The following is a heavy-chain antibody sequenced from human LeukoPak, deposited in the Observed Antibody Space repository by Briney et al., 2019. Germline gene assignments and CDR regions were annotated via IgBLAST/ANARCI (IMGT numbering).Heavy chain of an antibody. CDR3: ARSGSSYYDILTGYWTIDY. D-gene: IGHD3-9*01. V-gene: IGHV4-4*07. Sequence: LETLSLTCTVSGGSINSYYWNWIRQPAGKGLEWIGRIYSSGSTNYNPSLKSRVIMSVDTSKNQFSLKLSSVTAADTAVYHCARSGSSYYDILTGYWTIDYWGQGTLVTVSS. CDR1: GGSINSYY. J-gene: IGHJ4*02. CDR2: IYSSGST.